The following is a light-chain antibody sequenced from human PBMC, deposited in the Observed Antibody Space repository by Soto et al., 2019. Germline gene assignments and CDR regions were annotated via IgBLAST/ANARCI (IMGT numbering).Light chain of an antibody. V-gene: IGLV2-14*01. J-gene: IGLJ1*01. CDR3: SSYTSRSTYV. CDR1: SSDVGGYNY. CDR2: DVS. Sequence: HSALTQPASVSGSPGQSRPISFTGTSSDVGGYNYVSWYQQHPGKAPKLMIYDVSNRPSGVSNRFSGSKSGNTDSLTISGLQAEDEADYSCSSYTSRSTYVFCTGTKVTVL.